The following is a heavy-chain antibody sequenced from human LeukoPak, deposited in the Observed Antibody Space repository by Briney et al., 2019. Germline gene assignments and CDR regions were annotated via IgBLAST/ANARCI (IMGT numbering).Heavy chain of an antibody. Sequence: PGGSLRLSCAASRFTFSNYWMSWVRQAPGKGLEWVANINQEGSEKHYVDSVKGRFTNSRENANNSLYLQMNSLRAEDTAVYYCARMDTALESDYWGQGTLVSVSS. J-gene: IGHJ4*02. V-gene: IGHV3-7*01. CDR1: RFTFSNYW. D-gene: IGHD5-18*01. CDR2: INQEGSEK. CDR3: ARMDTALESDY.